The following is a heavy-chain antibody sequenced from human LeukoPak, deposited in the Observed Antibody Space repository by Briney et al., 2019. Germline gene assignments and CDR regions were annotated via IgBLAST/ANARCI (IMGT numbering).Heavy chain of an antibody. V-gene: IGHV4-34*01. Sequence: SETLSLTCAVYRGSFSGYYWSWIRQPPGKGLEWIGEINHSGSTNYNPSLKSRVTISVDTSKNQFSLKLSSVTAADTAVYYCARGRFRYYFDYWGQGSLVTVSS. CDR2: INHSGST. J-gene: IGHJ4*02. CDR1: RGSFSGYY. CDR3: ARGRFRYYFDY. D-gene: IGHD3-3*01.